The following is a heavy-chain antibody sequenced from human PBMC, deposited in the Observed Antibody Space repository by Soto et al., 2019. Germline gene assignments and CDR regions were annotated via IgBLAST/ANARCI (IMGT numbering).Heavy chain of an antibody. V-gene: IGHV3-74*01. J-gene: IGHJ4*02. CDR1: GFTFSIYW. CDR3: ARESMWAPGY. CDR2: INGGGSST. Sequence: VQLVESGGGLVQPGGSLRLSCAASGFTFSIYWMHWVRQAPGKGLVWVSRINGGGSSTSNADPVKGRFTISRDNAKNTLYLEMNSLRAEDTAVYYCARESMWAPGYWGQGTLVAVSS. D-gene: IGHD1-26*01.